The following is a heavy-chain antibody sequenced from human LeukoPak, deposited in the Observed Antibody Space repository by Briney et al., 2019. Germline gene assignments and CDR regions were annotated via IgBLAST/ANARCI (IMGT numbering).Heavy chain of an antibody. D-gene: IGHD6-13*01. CDR2: IYHSGST. Sequence: SQTLSLTCAVSGGSIRSGGYSWSWIRQPPGKDLEWIGYIYHSGSTYYNPSLKSRVTISVDRSKNQFSLKLSSVTAADTAVYYCAREGPIAAAGTAFDYWGQGTLVTVSS. CDR3: AREGPIAAAGTAFDY. J-gene: IGHJ4*02. CDR1: GGSIRSGGYS. V-gene: IGHV4-30-2*01.